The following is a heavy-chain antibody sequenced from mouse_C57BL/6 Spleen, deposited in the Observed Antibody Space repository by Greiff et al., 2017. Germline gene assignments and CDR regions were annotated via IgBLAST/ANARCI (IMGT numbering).Heavy chain of an antibody. CDR1: GYTFTSYG. V-gene: IGHV1-81*01. Sequence: VQLQQSGAELARPGASVKLSCKASGYTFTSYGISWVKQRTGQGLEWIGEIYPRSGNTYYNEKFKGKATLTADKSSSTAYMELRSLTSEDSAVYFCARPYYYGSSLYYAMDYWGQGTSVTVSS. J-gene: IGHJ4*01. CDR3: ARPYYYGSSLYYAMDY. CDR2: IYPRSGNT. D-gene: IGHD1-1*01.